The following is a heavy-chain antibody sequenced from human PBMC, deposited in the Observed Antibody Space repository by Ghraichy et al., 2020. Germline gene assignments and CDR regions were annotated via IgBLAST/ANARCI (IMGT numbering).Heavy chain of an antibody. D-gene: IGHD3-16*01. J-gene: IGHJ4*02. V-gene: IGHV3-74*01. CDR1: GLGVRRYW. CDR3: ARDVPTPRLSFDS. Sequence: GGSLRLSYPAFGLGVRRYWMHSLRQAPGKGLLWVSYIITDGSSTAYADSVKGRFTISRDNAKDTLYLQMNSLRAEDTAVYYCARDVPTPRLSFDSWGQGTLVTVSS. CDR2: IITDGSST.